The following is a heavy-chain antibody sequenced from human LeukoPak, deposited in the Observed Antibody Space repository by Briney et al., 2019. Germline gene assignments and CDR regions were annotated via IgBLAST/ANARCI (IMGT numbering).Heavy chain of an antibody. D-gene: IGHD6-13*01. CDR3: AKAILAAGLLFDH. CDR1: GFTFRDYH. V-gene: IGHV3-11*01. Sequence: GGSLRLSCAASGFTFRDYHMGWIRQAPGKGLEWVSYISISGTTIYYANSVKGRFTMSRDDAKNSLYLQMNSLRDDDTAVYYCAKAILAAGLLFDHWGQGTLVTVSS. CDR2: ISISGTTI. J-gene: IGHJ4*02.